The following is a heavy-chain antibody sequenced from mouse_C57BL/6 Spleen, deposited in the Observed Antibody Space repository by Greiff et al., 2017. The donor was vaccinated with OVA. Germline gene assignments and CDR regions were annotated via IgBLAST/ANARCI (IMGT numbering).Heavy chain of an antibody. V-gene: IGHV3-6*01. CDR3: ARLIYYYGSRYFDV. D-gene: IGHD1-1*01. CDR1: GYSITSCYY. CDR2: ISYDGSN. J-gene: IGHJ1*03. Sequence: VQLQQSGPGLVKPSQSLSLTCSVTGYSITSCYYWNWIRQFPGNKLEWMGYISYDGSNNYNPSLKNRISITRDTSKNQFFLKLNSVTTEDTATYYCARLIYYYGSRYFDVWGTGTTVTVSS.